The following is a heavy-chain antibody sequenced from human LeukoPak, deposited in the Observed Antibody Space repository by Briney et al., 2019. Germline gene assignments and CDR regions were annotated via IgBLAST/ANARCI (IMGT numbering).Heavy chain of an antibody. J-gene: IGHJ4*02. D-gene: IGHD2-15*01. V-gene: IGHV4-59*08. CDR1: GGSISSYY. CDR3: ASHPGSRYFDY. Sequence: PSETLSLTCTVSGGSISSYYWSWIRQPPGKGLEWIGYIYYSGSTNYNPSLKSRVTISVDTSKNQFSLKLSSVTAADTAVYYCASHPGSRYFDYWGQGTLVTVSS. CDR2: IYYSGST.